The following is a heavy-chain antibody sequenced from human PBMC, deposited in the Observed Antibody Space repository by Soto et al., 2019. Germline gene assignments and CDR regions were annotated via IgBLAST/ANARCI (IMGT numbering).Heavy chain of an antibody. D-gene: IGHD1-7*01. CDR2: IYYSGST. CDR3: ARHGYNWNYDY. J-gene: IGHJ4*02. CDR1: GGSISSSSYY. Sequence: SETLSLTCTVSGGSISSSSYYWGWIRQPPGKGLEWIGSIYYSGSTYYNPSLKSRVTISVDTSKNQFSLKLSSVTAADTAVYYCARHGYNWNYDYWGQGTLVTVSS. V-gene: IGHV4-39*01.